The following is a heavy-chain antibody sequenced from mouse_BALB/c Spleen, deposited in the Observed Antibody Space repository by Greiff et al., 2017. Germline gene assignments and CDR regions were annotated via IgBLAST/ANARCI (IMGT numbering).Heavy chain of an antibody. CDR3: ARGIPYAMDY. Sequence: QVQLKQPGAELVKPGASVKLSCKASGYTFTSYWMHWVKQRPGQGLEWIGEINPSNGRTNYNEKFKSKATLTVDKSSSTAYMQLSSLTSEDSAVYYCARGIPYAMDYWGQGTSVSVSS. V-gene: IGHV1S81*02. J-gene: IGHJ4*01. CDR1: GYTFTSYW. CDR2: INPSNGRT.